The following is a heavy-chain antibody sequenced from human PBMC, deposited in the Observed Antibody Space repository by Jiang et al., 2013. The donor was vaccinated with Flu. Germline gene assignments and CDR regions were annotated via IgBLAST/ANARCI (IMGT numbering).Heavy chain of an antibody. Sequence: KPTQTLTLTCTFSGFSLSTSGMCVSWIRQPPGKALEWLALIDWDDDKYYSTSLKTRLTISKDTSKNQVVLTMTNMDPVDTATYYCARIKYDSSGYYYAHYFDYWGQGTLVTVSS. J-gene: IGHJ4*02. D-gene: IGHD3-22*01. CDR3: ARIKYDSSGYYYAHYFDY. V-gene: IGHV2-70*01. CDR2: IDWDDDK. CDR1: GFSLSTSGMC.